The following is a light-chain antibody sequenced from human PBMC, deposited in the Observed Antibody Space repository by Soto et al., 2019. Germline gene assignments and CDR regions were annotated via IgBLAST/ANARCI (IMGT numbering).Light chain of an antibody. CDR1: QTISSNY. J-gene: IGKJ1*01. CDR2: GAS. V-gene: IGKV3-20*01. Sequence: EIVLTQSPGTLSLSPGERATLSCRASQTISSNYLAWYQQKPGPAPSLLIYGASSRATGTPDRFSGSGSGTDFTLTISRLEPEDSEIYSCQQYVGWTFGQGTKVEIK. CDR3: QQYVGWT.